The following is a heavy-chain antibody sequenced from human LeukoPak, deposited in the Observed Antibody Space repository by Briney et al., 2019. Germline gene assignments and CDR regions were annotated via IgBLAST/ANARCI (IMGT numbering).Heavy chain of an antibody. CDR2: ISYDGSNK. CDR1: GFTFSSYG. CDR3: ARGSPHSSGYYYGAFDI. J-gene: IGHJ3*02. D-gene: IGHD3-22*01. Sequence: GGSLRLSCAASGFTFSSYGMDWVRQAPGKGLEWVALISYDGSNKYYADSVKGRFTISRDISKNTLYLQMNSLRAEDTAVYYCARGSPHSSGYYYGAFDIWGQGTMVTVSS. V-gene: IGHV3-33*05.